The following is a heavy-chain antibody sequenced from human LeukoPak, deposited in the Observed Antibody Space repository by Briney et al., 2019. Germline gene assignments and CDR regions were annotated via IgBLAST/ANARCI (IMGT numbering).Heavy chain of an antibody. CDR3: ASGGYYDSSGYFGY. CDR1: GFTFSNYW. CDR2: INSDGSST. D-gene: IGHD3-22*01. V-gene: IGHV3-74*01. Sequence: PGGSLRLSCAASGFTFSNYWMHWVRQAPGKGLVWVSRINSDGSSTTYADSVKGRFTISRDNAKNTLYLQMNSLRAEDTAVFYCASGGYYDSSGYFGYWGQGTLVTVSS. J-gene: IGHJ4*02.